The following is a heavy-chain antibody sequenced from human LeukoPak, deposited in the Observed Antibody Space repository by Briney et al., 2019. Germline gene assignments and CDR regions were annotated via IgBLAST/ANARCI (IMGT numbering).Heavy chain of an antibody. Sequence: ASVKVSCKASGYTFTSYDINWVRQATGQGLEWMGWMNPNSGNTGYAQKFQGRVTITRNTSISTAYMELSSLRSEDTAVYYCARTYSSSWYLRNYYYMDVWGKGTTVTVSS. D-gene: IGHD6-13*01. CDR3: ARTYSSSWYLRNYYYMDV. V-gene: IGHV1-8*03. CDR1: GYTFTSYD. J-gene: IGHJ6*03. CDR2: MNPNSGNT.